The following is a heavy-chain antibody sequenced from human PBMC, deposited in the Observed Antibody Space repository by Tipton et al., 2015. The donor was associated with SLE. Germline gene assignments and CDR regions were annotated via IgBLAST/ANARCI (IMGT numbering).Heavy chain of an antibody. D-gene: IGHD2-8*01. CDR1: GVSISGSSYY. CDR2: ITNSGNT. V-gene: IGHV4-39*01. CDR3: ARHDTNYGRNWFDP. Sequence: LRLSCTVSGVSISGSSYYWDWIRQPPGKGPEWIGRITNSGNTYYIPSLQSRVTMSVDTSKNHFSLKLSSVTAADTAVYYCARHDTNYGRNWFDPWGQGTLVTVSS. J-gene: IGHJ5*02.